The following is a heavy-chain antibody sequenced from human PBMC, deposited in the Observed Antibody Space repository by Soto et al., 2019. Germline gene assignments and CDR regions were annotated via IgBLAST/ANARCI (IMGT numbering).Heavy chain of an antibody. J-gene: IGHJ6*02. V-gene: IGHV3-74*01. D-gene: IGHD4-17*01. CDR1: GFTFSSYW. Sequence: EVQLVESGGGLVQPGGSLRLSCAASGFTFSSYWMHWVRQAPGKGLVWVSRINSDGSSTSYADSVKGRFTISRDNAKNTLYLQRNSLRAEDTAVYYCAREGTYGDYDGGYYYYYGMDVWGQGTTVTVSS. CDR2: INSDGSST. CDR3: AREGTYGDYDGGYYYYYGMDV.